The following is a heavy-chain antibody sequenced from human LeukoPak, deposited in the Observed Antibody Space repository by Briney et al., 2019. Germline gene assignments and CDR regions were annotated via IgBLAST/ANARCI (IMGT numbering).Heavy chain of an antibody. CDR1: GYTFTSYG. CDR2: INPNSGGT. CDR3: ACFGDSDAFDI. V-gene: IGHV1-2*02. J-gene: IGHJ3*02. Sequence: ASVKVSCKASGYTFTSYGISWVRQAPGQGLEWMGWINPNSGGTNYAQKFQGRVTMTRDTSISTAYMELSRLRSDDTAVYYCACFGDSDAFDIWGQGTMVTVSS. D-gene: IGHD2-21*02.